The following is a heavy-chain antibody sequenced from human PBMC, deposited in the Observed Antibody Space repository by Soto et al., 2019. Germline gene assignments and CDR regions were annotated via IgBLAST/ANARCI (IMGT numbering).Heavy chain of an antibody. CDR1: GGTFTDYY. V-gene: IGHV4-34*01. Sequence: PSETLSLTCAVYGGTFTDYYWNWIRQPPGKGLEWIGEINHRGSMNYNPSLESRVNISVDTSREQFSLNLTSGTAADTAIYYCARGGLGSYWNHIDHWGQGSLVTVSS. CDR2: INHRGSM. D-gene: IGHD3-10*01. J-gene: IGHJ4*01. CDR3: ARGGLGSYWNHIDH.